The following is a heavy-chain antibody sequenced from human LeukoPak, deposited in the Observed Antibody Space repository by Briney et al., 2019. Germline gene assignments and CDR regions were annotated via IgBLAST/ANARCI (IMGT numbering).Heavy chain of an antibody. CDR2: ISGSSIYI. V-gene: IGHV3-21*01. Sequence: PGGSLRLSCAASGFTFSNYYMNWVRQAPGKGLEWVSSISGSSIYIYYADSVKGRFTIYRDNAKNSLYLQMNSLRAEDTAVYYCARDVYYYDSSGFDPWGQGTLVTVSS. CDR1: GFTFSNYY. CDR3: ARDVYYYDSSGFDP. J-gene: IGHJ5*02. D-gene: IGHD3-22*01.